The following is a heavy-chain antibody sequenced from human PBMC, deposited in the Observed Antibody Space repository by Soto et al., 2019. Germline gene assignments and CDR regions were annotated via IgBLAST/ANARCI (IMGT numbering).Heavy chain of an antibody. CDR1: GGSISSYY. J-gene: IGHJ4*02. V-gene: IGHV4-59*01. CDR3: ARGSCSSTSCYEFDY. D-gene: IGHD2-2*01. CDR2: IYYSGNT. Sequence: PEAFCLTCTVSGGSISSYYWSWILQPPGKGLEWIGSIYYSGNTNYSPSLKSRVTISVDTSKKQFSLNLTSVTAADTAMYYCARGSCSSTSCYEFDYWGPGALFTVSS.